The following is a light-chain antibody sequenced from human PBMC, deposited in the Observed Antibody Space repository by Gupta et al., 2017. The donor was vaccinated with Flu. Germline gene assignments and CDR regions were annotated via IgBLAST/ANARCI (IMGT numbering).Light chain of an antibody. V-gene: IGKV1D-16*01. Sequence: DFQMTQSPSSLSASVRDKVIITCRASQSIGNSLGWYQQKPEKAPKSLIYGASSLQNGVPSRFSGSGFGTEFTLTISSLQPEDFGTYYCRQYREYPITFGQGTRLEIK. CDR3: RQYREYPIT. CDR2: GAS. J-gene: IGKJ5*01. CDR1: QSIGNS.